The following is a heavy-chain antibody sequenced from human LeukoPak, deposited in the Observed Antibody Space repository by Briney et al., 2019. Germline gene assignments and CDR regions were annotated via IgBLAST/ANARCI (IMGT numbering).Heavy chain of an antibody. D-gene: IGHD3-10*01. CDR3: ARRFTMVRGVIPYYYNYYYMDV. V-gene: IGHV3-7*01. J-gene: IGHJ6*03. CDR2: IKQDGSEK. Sequence: LPGGSLRLSCAASGFTFSSYWMSWVRQAPGKGLEWVANIKQDGSEKYYVDSVKGRFTISRDNAKNSLYLQMNSLRAEDTAVYYCARRFTMVRGVIPYYYNYYYMDVWGKGTTVTVSS. CDR1: GFTFSSYW.